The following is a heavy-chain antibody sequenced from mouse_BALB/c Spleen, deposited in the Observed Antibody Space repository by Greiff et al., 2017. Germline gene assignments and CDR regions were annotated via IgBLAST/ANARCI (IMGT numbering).Heavy chain of an antibody. CDR1: GFSLTGYG. J-gene: IGHJ4*01. CDR2: IWGDGST. D-gene: IGHD1-1*02. V-gene: IGHV2-6-7*01. CDR3: ARDRGDYPGAMDY. Sequence: VKLMESGPGLVAPSQSLSITCTVSGFSLTGYGVNWVRQPPGKGLEWLGMIWGDGSTDYNSALKSRLSISKDNSKSQVFLKMNSLQTDDTARYYCARDRGDYPGAMDYWGQGTSVTVSS.